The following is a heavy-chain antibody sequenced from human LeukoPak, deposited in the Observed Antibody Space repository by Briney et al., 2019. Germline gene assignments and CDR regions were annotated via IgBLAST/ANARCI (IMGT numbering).Heavy chain of an antibody. CDR2: ISGFGGST. J-gene: IGHJ4*02. V-gene: IGHV3-23*01. CDR3: AKTSYSSGWPLDY. CDR1: GFTFSSYA. Sequence: PGGSLRLSCAASGFTFSSYAMSWVRQAPGQGLEWVSTISGFGGSTYYADSVKGRFTISRDNSKNTLYLQMNSLRAEDTAVYYCAKTSYSSGWPLDYWGQGTLVTVSS. D-gene: IGHD6-19*01.